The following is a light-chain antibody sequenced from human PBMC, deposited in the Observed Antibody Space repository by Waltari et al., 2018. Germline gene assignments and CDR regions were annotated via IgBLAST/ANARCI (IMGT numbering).Light chain of an antibody. Sequence: QSALTQPASVSGSPGQSITISCTGTSGAVGGYNYVSWFQQHPGKVPKLFISDVSNRPPGVSDRFAGSKSGNTASLTISGLQAEDEASYYCASYTNSDSEVFGGGTKVTVL. CDR2: DVS. J-gene: IGLJ3*02. CDR3: ASYTNSDSEV. CDR1: SGAVGGYNY. V-gene: IGLV2-14*01.